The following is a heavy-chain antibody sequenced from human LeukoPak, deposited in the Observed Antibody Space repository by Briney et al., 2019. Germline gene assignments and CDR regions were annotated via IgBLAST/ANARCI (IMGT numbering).Heavy chain of an antibody. V-gene: IGHV3-23*01. CDR3: AKDGRYCSGGSPCWVYYYGMDV. CDR2: ISGSGGST. D-gene: IGHD2-15*01. CDR1: GFTFSSYA. J-gene: IGHJ6*02. Sequence: PGGSLRLSCAASGFTFSSYAMSWVRQAPGKGLEWVSAISGSGGSTYYADSVRGRFTISRDNSKNTLYLQMNSLRADDTAVYYCAKDGRYCSGGSPCWVYYYGMDVWGQGTTVTVSS.